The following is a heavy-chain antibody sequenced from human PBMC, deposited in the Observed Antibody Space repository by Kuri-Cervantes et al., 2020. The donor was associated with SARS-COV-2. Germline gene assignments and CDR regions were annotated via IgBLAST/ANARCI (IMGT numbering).Heavy chain of an antibody. CDR3: ARHRLYYDSSHAFDI. CDR2: ISGGGYT. Sequence: SETLSLTCAVSGGSLSHYFWSWLRQSPGKGLEWIGEISGGGYTLYNPSLKSRVSITQESAWNQFSLKVTSVTAADTAVYYCARHRLYYDSSHAFDIWGQGTMVTVSS. J-gene: IGHJ3*02. CDR1: GGSLSHYF. V-gene: IGHV4-34*01. D-gene: IGHD3-22*01.